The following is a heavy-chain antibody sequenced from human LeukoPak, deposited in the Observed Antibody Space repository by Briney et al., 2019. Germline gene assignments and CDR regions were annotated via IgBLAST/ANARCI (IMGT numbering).Heavy chain of an antibody. Sequence: SETLSLTCTVSGGSISSGDYYWSWIRQPPGKGLEWIGYIYYSGSTYYNPSLKSRVTISVDTSKNQFSLKLSSVTAADTAVYYCAREMRVCTSISCPSYYFDYWGQGTLVTVCS. D-gene: IGHD2-2*01. J-gene: IGHJ4*02. CDR1: GGSISSGDYY. CDR2: IYYSGST. CDR3: AREMRVCTSISCPSYYFDY. V-gene: IGHV4-30-4*01.